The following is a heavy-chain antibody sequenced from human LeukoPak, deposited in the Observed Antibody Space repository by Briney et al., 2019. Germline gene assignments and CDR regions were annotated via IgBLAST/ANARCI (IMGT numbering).Heavy chain of an antibody. V-gene: IGHV4-59*01. Sequence: SETLSLTCTVSGGSISYYYWTWIRQPPGKGLECIGYIYYSGSTNYNPSLKSRVTISVDTSKNQFSLKLSSVTAADTAVYYCARGLQYYDIYYYGMDVWGQGTTVTVSS. J-gene: IGHJ6*02. CDR3: ARGLQYYDIYYYGMDV. CDR1: GGSISYYY. D-gene: IGHD3-9*01. CDR2: IYYSGST.